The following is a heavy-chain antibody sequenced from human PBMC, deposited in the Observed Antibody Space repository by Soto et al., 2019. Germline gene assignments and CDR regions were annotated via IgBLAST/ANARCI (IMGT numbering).Heavy chain of an antibody. V-gene: IGHV4-39*01. CDR3: ARRRIVPTTNFDY. D-gene: IGHD2-21*01. CDR2: IFHTGAT. Sequence: SETLSLTCTFSVDSIISSSFYWGWIRQPPGKGLEWIGHIFHTGATYQNPTLKSRLRMSADTSKNQFSLNLSSVTATDAAVYYCARRRIVPTTNFDYWGQGTLVTVSS. CDR1: VDSIISSSFY. J-gene: IGHJ4*02.